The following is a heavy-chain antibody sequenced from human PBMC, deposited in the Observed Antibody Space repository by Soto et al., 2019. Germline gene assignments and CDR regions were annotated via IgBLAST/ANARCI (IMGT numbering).Heavy chain of an antibody. CDR1: GLTFSSYS. Sequence: EVQLVESGGGLVKPGGSLRLSCAASGLTFSSYSMNWVRQAPGKGLEWVSSISSSSSYIYYADSVKGRFTISRDNAKNSLYLQMNSLRAEDTAVYYCARVRQLGDAFDIWGQGTMVTVSS. D-gene: IGHD6-13*01. J-gene: IGHJ3*02. V-gene: IGHV3-21*01. CDR3: ARVRQLGDAFDI. CDR2: ISSSSSYI.